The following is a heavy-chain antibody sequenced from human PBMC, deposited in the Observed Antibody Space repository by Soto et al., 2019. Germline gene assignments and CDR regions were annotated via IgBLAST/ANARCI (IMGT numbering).Heavy chain of an antibody. CDR2: IIPIFGTA. J-gene: IGHJ4*02. Sequence: QVQLVQSGAEVKKPGSSVKVSCKASGGTFSSYAISWVRQAPGQGLGWWGGIIPIFGTANYAQKSQGGVTITADESTSTAYMELSSLRSEDTAVYYCARAPSIAVASTSYYFDYWGQGTLVTVSS. D-gene: IGHD6-19*01. CDR1: GGTFSSYA. V-gene: IGHV1-69*12. CDR3: ARAPSIAVASTSYYFDY.